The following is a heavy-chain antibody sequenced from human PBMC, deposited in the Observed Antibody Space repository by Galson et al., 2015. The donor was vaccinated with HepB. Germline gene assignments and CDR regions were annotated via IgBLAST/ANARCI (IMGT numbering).Heavy chain of an antibody. J-gene: IGHJ5*02. CDR2: ISSSSSYI. D-gene: IGHD6-6*01. CDR1: GFTFSSYS. Sequence: SLRLSCAASGFTFSSYSMNWVRQAPGKGLEWVSSISSSSSYIYYADSVKGRFTISRDNAKDSLYLQMNSLRAEDTAVYYCARELEGWFDPWGQGTLVTVSS. CDR3: ARELEGWFDP. V-gene: IGHV3-21*01.